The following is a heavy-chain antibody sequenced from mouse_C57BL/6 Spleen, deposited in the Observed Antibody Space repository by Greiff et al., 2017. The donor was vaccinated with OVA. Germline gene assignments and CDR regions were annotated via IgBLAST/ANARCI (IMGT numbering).Heavy chain of an antibody. J-gene: IGHJ1*03. D-gene: IGHD2-1*01. V-gene: IGHV1-22*01. CDR2: INPNNGGT. Sequence: EVKLMESGPELVKPGASVKMSCKASGYTFTDYNMHWVKQSHGKSLEWIGYINPNNGGTSYNQKFKGKATLTVNKSSSTAYMELRSLTSEDSAVYYCAKKLRYFDVWGTGTTVTVSS. CDR1: GYTFTDYN. CDR3: AKKLRYFDV.